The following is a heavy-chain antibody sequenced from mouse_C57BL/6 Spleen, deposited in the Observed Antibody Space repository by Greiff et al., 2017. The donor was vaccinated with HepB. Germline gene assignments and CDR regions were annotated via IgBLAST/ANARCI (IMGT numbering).Heavy chain of an antibody. Sequence: EVMLVESGGGLVKPGGSLKLSCAASGFTFSSYAMSWVRQTPEKRLEWVATISDGGSYTYYPDNVKGRFTISRDNAKNNLYLQMSHLKSEDTAMYYCARCTTVIDYWGQSTTLTVSS. CDR2: ISDGGSYT. J-gene: IGHJ2*01. CDR3: ARCTTVIDY. CDR1: GFTFSSYA. D-gene: IGHD1-1*01. V-gene: IGHV5-4*03.